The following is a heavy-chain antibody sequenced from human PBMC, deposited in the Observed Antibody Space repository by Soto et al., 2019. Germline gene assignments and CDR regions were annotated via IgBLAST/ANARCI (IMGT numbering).Heavy chain of an antibody. V-gene: IGHV3-33*01. CDR2: IWHDASHE. Sequence: QVQLVESGGGVVQPGTSLTLSCAASGFDFSSFVMHWVRQAPGKGLECVAVIWHDASHEYYGDSVQGRFTISRYNSKHWLCLQMNSLRAEDTAVYSCAREGGDDCIDYYYYGMAVWGHGTTVTVSS. J-gene: IGHJ6*02. D-gene: IGHD2-21*02. CDR1: GFDFSSFV. CDR3: AREGGDDCIDYYYYGMAV.